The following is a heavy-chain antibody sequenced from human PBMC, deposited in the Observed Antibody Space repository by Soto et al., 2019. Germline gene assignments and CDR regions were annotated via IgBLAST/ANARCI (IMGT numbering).Heavy chain of an antibody. Sequence: SETLSLTCVVSGASLSSYYWSWIRQPPGKGLEWIGYIYYSGSTNYNPSLKSRVTISVDTSKNQFSLKLTSVTAADTAVYYCARDPAPWGQGTLVTVSS. CDR3: ARDPAP. CDR2: IYYSGST. J-gene: IGHJ5*02. V-gene: IGHV4-59*12. CDR1: GASLSSYY.